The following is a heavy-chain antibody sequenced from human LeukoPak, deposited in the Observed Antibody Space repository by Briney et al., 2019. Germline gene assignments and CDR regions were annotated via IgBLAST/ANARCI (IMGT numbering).Heavy chain of an antibody. CDR2: INPNSGGT. Sequence: GASVKVSCKASGYTFTSYGISWVRQAPGQGLEWMGWINPNSGGTNYAQKFQGRVTMTRDTSISTAYMELSRLRSDDTAVYYCARGGAATSSFDYYYYYMDVWGKGTTVTISS. V-gene: IGHV1-2*02. D-gene: IGHD1-26*01. J-gene: IGHJ6*03. CDR1: GYTFTSYG. CDR3: ARGGAATSSFDYYYYYMDV.